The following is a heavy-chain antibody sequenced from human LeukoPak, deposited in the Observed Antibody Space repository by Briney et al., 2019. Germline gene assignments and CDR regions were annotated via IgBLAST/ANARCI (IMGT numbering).Heavy chain of an antibody. CDR3: ARGSQTYYYDSSRYYFFDY. D-gene: IGHD3-22*01. Sequence: SETLSLTCTVSGGSISSYYWSWIRQPPGKGLEWIGYIYYSGSTNYNPSLKSRVTISVDTSKNQFSLKLSSVTAADTAVYYCARGSQTYYYDSSRYYFFDYWGQGTLVTVSS. J-gene: IGHJ4*02. CDR2: IYYSGST. V-gene: IGHV4-59*01. CDR1: GGSISSYY.